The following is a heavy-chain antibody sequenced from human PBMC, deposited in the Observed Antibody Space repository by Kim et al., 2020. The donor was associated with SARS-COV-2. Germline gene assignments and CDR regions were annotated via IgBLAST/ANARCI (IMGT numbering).Heavy chain of an antibody. D-gene: IGHD1-26*01. V-gene: IGHV4-39*07. J-gene: IGHJ4*02. CDR2: T. Sequence: TYDNPSLKSRVTISVDTSKNQFSLKLSSVTAADTAVYYCARVVGATQFDYWGQGTLVTVSS. CDR3: ARVVGATQFDY.